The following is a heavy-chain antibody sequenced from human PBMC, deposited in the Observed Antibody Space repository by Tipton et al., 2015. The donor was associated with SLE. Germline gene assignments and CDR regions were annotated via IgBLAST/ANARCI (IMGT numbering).Heavy chain of an antibody. J-gene: IGHJ6*02. D-gene: IGHD3-10*01. V-gene: IGHV4-34*01. CDR2: ISHSGTT. CDR3: ARDSGGSDV. CDR1: GGSFSGYY. Sequence: TLSLTCDVYGGSFSGYYWNWIRQPPGKGLERIGEISHSGTTNYNPSFKSRATTSIDTSKNQFSLKLNSVTAADTAVYYCARDSGGSDVWGQGTTVTVSS.